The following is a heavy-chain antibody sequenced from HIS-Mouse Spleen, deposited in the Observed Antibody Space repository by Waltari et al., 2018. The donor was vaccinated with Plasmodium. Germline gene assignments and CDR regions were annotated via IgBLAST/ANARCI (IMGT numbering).Heavy chain of an antibody. Sequence: QVQLVQSGAEVKKPGASVKVSCKASGYTFTGYYMHWVRQAPGQGLEWMGWINPNSGGTNYAKKFQGRVTMTRETSISTAYMELSRLRSDDTAVDYCARVLGYKAAAGTFVEYFQHWGQGTLVTVSS. D-gene: IGHD6-13*01. CDR3: ARVLGYKAAAGTFVEYFQH. CDR1: GYTFTGYY. J-gene: IGHJ1*01. V-gene: IGHV1-2*02. CDR2: INPNSGGT.